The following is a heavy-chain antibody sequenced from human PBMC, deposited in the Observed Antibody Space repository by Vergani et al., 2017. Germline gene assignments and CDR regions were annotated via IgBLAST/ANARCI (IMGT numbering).Heavy chain of an antibody. J-gene: IGHJ4*02. V-gene: IGHV4-34*01. CDR3: ARGQYCGGDCRPLDY. Sequence: QVQLQQWGAGLLKPSETLSLTCAVYGGSFSNYYWSWIRQPPGKGLEWIGYIYYSGSTYYNPSLKSRVTISVDTSKNQFSLKLSSVTAADTAVYYCARGQYCGGDCRPLDYWGQGTLVTVSS. CDR1: GGSFSNYY. D-gene: IGHD2-21*02. CDR2: IYYSGST.